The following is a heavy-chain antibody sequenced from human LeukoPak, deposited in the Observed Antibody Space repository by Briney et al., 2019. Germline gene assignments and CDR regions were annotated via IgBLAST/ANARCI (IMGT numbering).Heavy chain of an antibody. CDR1: GGSISSYY. J-gene: IGHJ3*02. Sequence: SETLSLTCTVSGGSISSYYWSWIRQPPGKGLEWIGYIYYSGSTNYNPSLKSRVTISVDTSKNQFSLKLSSVTAADTAVYYCARDLDWAAAGTWRAFDIWGQGTMVAVSS. CDR3: ARDLDWAAAGTWRAFDI. V-gene: IGHV4-59*01. D-gene: IGHD6-13*01. CDR2: IYYSGST.